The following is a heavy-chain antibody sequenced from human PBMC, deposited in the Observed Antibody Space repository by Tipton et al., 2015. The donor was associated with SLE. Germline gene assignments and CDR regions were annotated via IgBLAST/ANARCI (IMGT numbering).Heavy chain of an antibody. CDR3: ARERVGRLADFGMDV. J-gene: IGHJ6*02. D-gene: IGHD6-19*01. Sequence: TLSLTCAVYGGSFSDYYWSWIRQTPGEGLEWIGEINHTGGTNYNPSLESRVTMSVDTSKNQFSLKLSSVTAADTAVYYCARERVGRLADFGMDVWGQGTTVTVSS. CDR1: GGSFSDYY. CDR2: INHTGGT. V-gene: IGHV4-34*10.